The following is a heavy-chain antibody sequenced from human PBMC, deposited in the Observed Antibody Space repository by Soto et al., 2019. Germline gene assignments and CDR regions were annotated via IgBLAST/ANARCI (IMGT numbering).Heavy chain of an antibody. CDR1: GFTFSSYG. CDR2: ISYDGSNK. D-gene: IGHD2-2*01. J-gene: IGHJ4*02. V-gene: IGHV3-30*03. Sequence: GGSLRLSCAASGFTFSSYGMHWVRQAPGKGLEWVAVISYDGSNKYYADSVKGRFTISRDNSKNTLYLQMNSLRAEDTAVYYCATHSLGYCSSTSCYYDYWGQGTLVTVSS. CDR3: ATHSLGYCSSTSCYYDY.